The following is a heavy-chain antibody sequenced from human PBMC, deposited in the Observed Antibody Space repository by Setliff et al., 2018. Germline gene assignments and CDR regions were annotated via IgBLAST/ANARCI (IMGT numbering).Heavy chain of an antibody. CDR3: AGCGYGQYYAMDV. Sequence: ETLSLSCAASGFTVRSYYMTWVRQAPGKGLEWVSVIYTGGSTYYADSVKGRFTISRDDSNNTLYLQMTSLRAEDTAVYYCAGCGYGQYYAMDVWGQGTTVTVSS. CDR2: IYTGGST. J-gene: IGHJ6*02. V-gene: IGHV3-66*01. D-gene: IGHD5-12*01. CDR1: GFTVRSYY.